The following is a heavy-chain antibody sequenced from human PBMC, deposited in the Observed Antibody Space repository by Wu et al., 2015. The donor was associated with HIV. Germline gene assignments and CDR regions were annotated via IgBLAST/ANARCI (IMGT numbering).Heavy chain of an antibody. CDR2: INTYNGHT. Sequence: QAKLEQSGGEVKKPGASVKVSCKASNYTFNNYGINWVRQAPGHGLEWMGRINTYNGHTHSARKFQDRLTLSTETSTKTAYLELRSLRSDDTAVYYCARNTDSVATSLYSLGVWGQGTVVTVSS. D-gene: IGHD5-12*01. V-gene: IGHV1-18*01. J-gene: IGHJ6*02. CDR1: NYTFNNYG. CDR3: ARNTDSVATSLYSLGV.